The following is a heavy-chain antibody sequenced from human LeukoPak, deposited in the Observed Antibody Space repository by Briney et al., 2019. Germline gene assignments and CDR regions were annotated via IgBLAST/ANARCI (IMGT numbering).Heavy chain of an antibody. V-gene: IGHV4-59*08. CDR3: ASATLLRSPATFDY. CDR1: GGSISSYY. D-gene: IGHD3-10*01. J-gene: IGHJ4*02. Sequence: SETLSLTCTVSGGSISSYYWSWIRQPPGKGLEWIGYIYYSGSTNYNPSLKSRVTISVDTSKNQFSLKLSSVTAADTAVYYCASATLLRSPATFDYWGQGTLVTVSS. CDR2: IYYSGST.